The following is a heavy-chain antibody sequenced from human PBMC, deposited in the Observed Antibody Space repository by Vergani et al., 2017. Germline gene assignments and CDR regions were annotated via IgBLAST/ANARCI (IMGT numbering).Heavy chain of an antibody. CDR2: TYYSGST. J-gene: IGHJ3*02. Sequence: QVQLQESGPGLVKPSETLSLTCTVSGGSISSYYWSWIRQPPGKGLEWIGYTYYSGSTNYNPSLKSRVTISVDTSKNQLSLKLSSVTAADTAVYYCARNPYCGGDCYSDAFDIWGQGTMVTVSS. CDR1: GGSISSYY. CDR3: ARNPYCGGDCYSDAFDI. D-gene: IGHD2-21*02. V-gene: IGHV4-59*01.